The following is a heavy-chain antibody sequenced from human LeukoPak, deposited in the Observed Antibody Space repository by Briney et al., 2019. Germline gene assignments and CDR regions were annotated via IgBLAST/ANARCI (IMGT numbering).Heavy chain of an antibody. CDR1: GFTFSSYG. Sequence: GGSLRLSCAASGFTFSSYGMTWVRQAPGKGLEWISGTSGSGGSTYYANSVKGRFTISRDNSKNTLYLEVNSLRAEDTAVYYCAKNGGSQCYSHLDYWGRGSLVTVSS. CDR3: AKNGGSQCYSHLDY. V-gene: IGHV3-23*01. D-gene: IGHD2-15*01. CDR2: TSGSGGST. J-gene: IGHJ4*02.